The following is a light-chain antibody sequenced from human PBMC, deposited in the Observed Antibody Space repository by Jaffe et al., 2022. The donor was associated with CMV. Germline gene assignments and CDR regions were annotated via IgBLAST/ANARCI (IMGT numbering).Light chain of an antibody. J-gene: IGKJ4*01. V-gene: IGKV3-20*01. CDR3: QQYDPSRLT. Sequence: EIVLTQSPGTLSLSPGDRATLSCRASQSVRSSYFAWYQQKPGRAPRLLIYDVSNRAPGTPDRFSGSGSGTDFTLTISRLEPEDFAVYYCQQYDPSRLTFGGGTKVEI. CDR2: DVS. CDR1: QSVRSSY.